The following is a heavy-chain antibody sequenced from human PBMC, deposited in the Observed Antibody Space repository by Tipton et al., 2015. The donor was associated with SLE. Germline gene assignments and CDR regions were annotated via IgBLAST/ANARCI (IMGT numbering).Heavy chain of an antibody. Sequence: GLVKPSETLSLTCTVSGGSISSYYWSWIRQPAGKGLEWIGHIYTSGSTNYNPSLKSRVTISVDTSKNQFSLKLSSVTAADTAVYYCAREGPRGSGSYYPGNWFDPWGQGTLVTVSS. CDR3: AREGPRGSGSYYPGNWFDP. CDR2: IYTSGST. J-gene: IGHJ5*02. V-gene: IGHV4-4*07. D-gene: IGHD3-10*01. CDR1: GGSISSYY.